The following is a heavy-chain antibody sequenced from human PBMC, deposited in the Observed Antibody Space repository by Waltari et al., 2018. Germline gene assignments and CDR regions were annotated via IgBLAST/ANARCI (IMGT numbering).Heavy chain of an antibody. J-gene: IGHJ5*02. Sequence: QVQLHQWGAGLLKASETLSLTCAVYGGSFSGYYWNWIRQPPGKGLEWIGEIKHSGSTNYHPSRKSRVTISVDPSKNQFSLRLTSVTAADTSVYYCARGRLSSQLQARGRRGNWFDPWGQGTLVTVSS. D-gene: IGHD3-16*02. CDR2: IKHSGST. CDR1: GGSFSGYY. V-gene: IGHV4-34*01. CDR3: ARGRLSSQLQARGRRGNWFDP.